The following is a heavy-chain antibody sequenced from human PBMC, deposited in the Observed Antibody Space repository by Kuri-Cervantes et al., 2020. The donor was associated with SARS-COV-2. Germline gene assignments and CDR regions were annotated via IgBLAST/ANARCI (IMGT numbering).Heavy chain of an antibody. D-gene: IGHD6-19*01. Sequence: GESLKISCAASGFTFSSYAMHWVRQAPGKGLEWVAVISYDGSNEYYADSVKGRFTISRDNSKNTLYLQMNSLRAEDTAVYYCARELGSSGWNDAFDIWGQGTMVTVSS. CDR3: ARELGSSGWNDAFDI. V-gene: IGHV3-30-3*01. CDR2: ISYDGSNE. J-gene: IGHJ3*02. CDR1: GFTFSSYA.